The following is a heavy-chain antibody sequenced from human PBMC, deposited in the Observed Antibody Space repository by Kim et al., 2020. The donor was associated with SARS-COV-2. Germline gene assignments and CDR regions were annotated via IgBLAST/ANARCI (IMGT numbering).Heavy chain of an antibody. CDR2: ISPSNGNT. V-gene: IGHV1-18*01. CDR1: GYSFIDYG. CDR3: ARWDKTKNTHLDS. J-gene: IGHJ5*01. Sequence: ASVKVSCKASGYSFIDYGISWVRLAAGQGPEWLGWISPSNGNTKYAQKVRDRVTLTTDISTRTAYLDLRGLTADDTGIYSCARWDKTKNTHLDSWGQGTQLTVSS. D-gene: IGHD1-26*01.